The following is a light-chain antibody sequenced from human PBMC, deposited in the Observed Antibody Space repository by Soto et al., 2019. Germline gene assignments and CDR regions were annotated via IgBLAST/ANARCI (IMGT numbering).Light chain of an antibody. Sequence: EIVLTQSPATLSLSPGERATLSCRASQSVSSSLAWYQQQPGQAPRLLIYDASNRATGIPARFSGSGSGTDFTLTISSLEPEDFAVYYCQQRSNWYTFGQGTKLEIK. CDR1: QSVSSS. J-gene: IGKJ2*01. CDR2: DAS. V-gene: IGKV3-11*01. CDR3: QQRSNWYT.